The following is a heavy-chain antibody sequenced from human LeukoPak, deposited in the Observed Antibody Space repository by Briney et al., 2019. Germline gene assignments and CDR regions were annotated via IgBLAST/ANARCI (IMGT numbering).Heavy chain of an antibody. CDR3: ASLITGAGDFYHYYGMDV. D-gene: IGHD1-20*01. CDR1: GGSIRTTSYY. Sequence: SETLSLTCTVSGGSIRTTSYYWGWIRQPPGKGLEGIGSLYYSRSTYYNPSLMSRVTISVDTSNNQFSLRLSSVTAADTAIYYCASLITGAGDFYHYYGMDVWGQGTTVTVSS. V-gene: IGHV4-39*01. J-gene: IGHJ6*02. CDR2: LYYSRST.